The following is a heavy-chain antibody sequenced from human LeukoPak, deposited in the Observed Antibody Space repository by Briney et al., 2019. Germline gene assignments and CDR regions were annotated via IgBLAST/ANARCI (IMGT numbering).Heavy chain of an antibody. CDR2: INHSGST. J-gene: IGHJ6*03. CDR1: GGSFSGYY. D-gene: IGHD2-2*01. Sequence: SETLSLTCAVYGGSFSGYYWSWIRQPPGKGLEWIGEINHSGSTNYNPSLKSRVTISVDTSKNQFSLKLSSVTAADTAVYYCARLSSTNYYYYYMDVWGKGTTVTVSS. CDR3: ARLSSTNYYYYYMDV. V-gene: IGHV4-34*01.